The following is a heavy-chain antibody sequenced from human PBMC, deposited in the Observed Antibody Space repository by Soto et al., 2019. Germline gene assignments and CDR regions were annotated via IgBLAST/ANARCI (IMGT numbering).Heavy chain of an antibody. V-gene: IGHV4-31*03. D-gene: IGHD6-13*01. J-gene: IGHJ6*02. Sequence: SETLSLTCTVSGGSISSGGYYWSWIRQHPGKGLEWIGYIYYSGSTYYNPSLKSRVTISVDTSKNQFSLKLSSVTAADTAVYYCARVGTAAVGMDVWGQGTTVTSP. CDR2: IYYSGST. CDR3: ARVGTAAVGMDV. CDR1: GGSISSGGYY.